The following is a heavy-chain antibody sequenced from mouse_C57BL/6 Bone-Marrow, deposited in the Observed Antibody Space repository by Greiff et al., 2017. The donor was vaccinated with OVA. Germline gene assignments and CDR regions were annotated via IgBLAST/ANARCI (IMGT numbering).Heavy chain of an antibody. Sequence: EVQLQQSGPELVKPGASVKISCKASGYTFTDYYMNWVKQSHGKSLEWIGDINPNNGGTSYNQKFKGKATLTVDKSSSTAYMELRSPTSEDSAVYYCASTPYCAYWGQGTLVTVSA. D-gene: IGHD2-1*01. V-gene: IGHV1-26*01. CDR1: GYTFTDYY. J-gene: IGHJ3*01. CDR2: INPNNGGT. CDR3: ASTPYCAY.